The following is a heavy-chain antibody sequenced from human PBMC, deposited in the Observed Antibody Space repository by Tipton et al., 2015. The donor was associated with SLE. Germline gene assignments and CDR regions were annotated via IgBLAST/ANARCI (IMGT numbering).Heavy chain of an antibody. Sequence: TLSLTCTVSLYSIGSGFYWDYVRQAPEKGLEWGEPMHNNGSTYYNPSLRSRDAVSMVTTRNQFSLRLKSVTAADTAVYYCAGGCSSSTCEPFYFVGMDVWGQVTTVTVP. CDR1: LYSIGSGFY. J-gene: IGHJ6*02. CDR3: AGGCSSSTCEPFYFVGMDV. V-gene: IGHV4-38-2*02. D-gene: IGHD2-2*01. CDR2: MHNNGST.